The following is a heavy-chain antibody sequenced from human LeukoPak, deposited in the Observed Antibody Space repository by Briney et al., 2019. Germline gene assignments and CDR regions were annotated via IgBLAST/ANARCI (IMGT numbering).Heavy chain of an antibody. D-gene: IGHD3-22*01. J-gene: IGHJ4*02. Sequence: SVKVSCKASGGTFSSYAISWVRQAPGQGLEWMGRIIPVFGIANYAQKFQGRVTITADKSTSTAYMELSSLRSEDTAVYYCARYYYDSSGFSQTFFDCWGQGTLVTVSS. V-gene: IGHV1-69*04. CDR2: IIPVFGIA. CDR3: ARYYYDSSGFSQTFFDC. CDR1: GGTFSSYA.